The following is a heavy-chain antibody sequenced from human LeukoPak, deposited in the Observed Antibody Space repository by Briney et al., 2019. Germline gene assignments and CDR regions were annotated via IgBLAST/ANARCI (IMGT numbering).Heavy chain of an antibody. D-gene: IGHD3-10*01. Sequence: PGGSLRLSCAASGFTFSSYGVHWVRQAPGKGLEWVAFIRYDGNNKYYADSVKGRFTIPRDNSKNTLYLQMNSLRAEDTAMYYCAKDSTPGYYYGSGSYYPDYYYYMDVWGKGTTVTVSS. CDR2: IRYDGNNK. CDR1: GFTFSSYG. V-gene: IGHV3-30*02. CDR3: AKDSTPGYYYGSGSYYPDYYYYMDV. J-gene: IGHJ6*03.